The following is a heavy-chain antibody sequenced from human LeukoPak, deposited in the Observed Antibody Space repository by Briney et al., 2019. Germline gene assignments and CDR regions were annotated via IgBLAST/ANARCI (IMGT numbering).Heavy chain of an antibody. Sequence: GGSLRLSCAASGFTFSTYWMYWVRHAPEQGLVWVARITDDGSKNYADSVKDRFTISRDNAKNTLYLQMNSLRVEDTAMYYCVRGGVEPYWGQGTLVTVSS. CDR2: ITDDGSKN. CDR1: GFTFSTYW. CDR3: VRGGVEPY. D-gene: IGHD1-14*01. V-gene: IGHV3-74*01. J-gene: IGHJ4*02.